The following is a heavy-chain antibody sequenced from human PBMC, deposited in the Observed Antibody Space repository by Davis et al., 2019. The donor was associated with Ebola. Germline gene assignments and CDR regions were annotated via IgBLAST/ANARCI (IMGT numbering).Heavy chain of an antibody. CDR3: AHRYTGSYFDS. D-gene: IGHD1-26*01. CDR2: IFWDDDR. Sequence: SGPTLVKPTQTLTLTCNFSGFSLTTTGVGVGWILQPPGKALEWLALIFWDDDRRYSPSLKNRLTVTKDTSKNQVILTMTDVDPVDTATYYCAHRYTGSYFDSWGQGILVTVSS. CDR1: GFSLTTTGVG. V-gene: IGHV2-5*02. J-gene: IGHJ4*02.